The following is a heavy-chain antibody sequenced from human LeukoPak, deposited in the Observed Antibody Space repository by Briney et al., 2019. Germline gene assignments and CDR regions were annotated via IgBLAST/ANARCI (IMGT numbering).Heavy chain of an antibody. V-gene: IGHV3-21*01. CDR2: ISSSSSYI. CDR3: ARDGDYSGSYYFDY. CDR1: GFTFSSYS. J-gene: IGHJ4*02. D-gene: IGHD1-26*01. Sequence: PGGSLRLSCAASGFTFSSYSMNWVRQAPGKGLEWVSSISSSSSYIYYADSVKGRFTISGGNAKNSLYLQMNSLRAEDTAVYYCARDGDYSGSYYFDYWGQGTLVTVSS.